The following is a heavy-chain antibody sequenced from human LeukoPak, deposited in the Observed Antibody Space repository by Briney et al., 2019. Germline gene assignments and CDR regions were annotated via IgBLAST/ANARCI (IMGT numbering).Heavy chain of an antibody. CDR2: ITDSGGST. CDR3: AKGSSGSRPYYFDY. V-gene: IGHV3-23*01. D-gene: IGHD3-22*01. J-gene: IGHJ4*02. Sequence: GRSLRLSCAASGFTFSNYAMHWVRQAPGEGLEWVSAITDSGGSTYYSDSVKGRFTISRDNSKNTLYLQMNTLRAEDTAIYYCAKGSSGSRPYYFDYWGQGTLVTVSS. CDR1: GFTFSNYA.